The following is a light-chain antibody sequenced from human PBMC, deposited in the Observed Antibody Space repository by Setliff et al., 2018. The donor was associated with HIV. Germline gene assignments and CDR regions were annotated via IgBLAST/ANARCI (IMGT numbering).Light chain of an antibody. CDR2: EVT. CDR1: SSDVGSYKL. J-gene: IGLJ1*01. CDR3: CSYAGSGTLYV. V-gene: IGLV2-23*02. Sequence: LTPPASVSGSPGQSITISCTGTSSDVGSYKLVSWYQQHPGKAPKVMIYEVTKRPSGVSNRFSGSKSANTASLTISGLQAEDEADYYCCSYAGSGTLYVFGTGTKVTVL.